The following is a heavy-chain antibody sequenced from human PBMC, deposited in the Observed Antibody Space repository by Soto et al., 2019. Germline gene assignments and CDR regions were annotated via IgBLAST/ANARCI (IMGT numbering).Heavy chain of an antibody. Sequence: SETLSLTSTVSGGPINNYYWSWIRQPPGKGLECIGYIYYSGSTNYNPSLKSRVTISVDTSKNQFSLKLSSVTAADTAVYYCARVYYDFWSGYLAWFDPWGQGTLVTVPQ. CDR1: GGPINNYY. CDR3: ARVYYDFWSGYLAWFDP. CDR2: IYYSGST. V-gene: IGHV4-59*01. D-gene: IGHD3-3*01. J-gene: IGHJ5*02.